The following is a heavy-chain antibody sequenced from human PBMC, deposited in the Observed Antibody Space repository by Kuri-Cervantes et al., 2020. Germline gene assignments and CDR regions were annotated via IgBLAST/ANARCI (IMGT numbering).Heavy chain of an antibody. CDR3: ARAMTMVRGLIYYGMDV. Sequence: GESLKISCAASGFTFSSYGMHWVRQAPGKGLEWVAVIWYDGSNKYYADSVKGRFTISRDNSKNTLYLQMNSLRAEDTAVYYRARAMTMVRGLIYYGMDVWGQGTTVTVSS. CDR2: IWYDGSNK. D-gene: IGHD3-10*01. CDR1: GFTFSSYG. V-gene: IGHV3-33*01. J-gene: IGHJ6*02.